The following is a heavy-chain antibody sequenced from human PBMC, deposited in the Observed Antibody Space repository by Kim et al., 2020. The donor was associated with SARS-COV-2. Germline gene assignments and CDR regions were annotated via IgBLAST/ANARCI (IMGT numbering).Heavy chain of an antibody. V-gene: IGHV1-69*13. CDR1: GGTFSSYA. CDR3: ATAFSYCSSTSCYDY. Sequence: SVKVSCKASGGTFSSYAISWVRQAPGQGLEWMGGIIPIFGTANYAQKFQGRVTITADESTSTAYMELSSLRSEDTAVYYCATAFSYCSSTSCYDYWGQGTLVTVSS. J-gene: IGHJ4*02. CDR2: IIPIFGTA. D-gene: IGHD2-2*01.